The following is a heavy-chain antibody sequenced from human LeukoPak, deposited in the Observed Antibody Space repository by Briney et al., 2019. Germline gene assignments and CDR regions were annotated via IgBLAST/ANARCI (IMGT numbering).Heavy chain of an antibody. Sequence: GASVNVSCTASGYTFTGYYMHWVRRAHGQGLDLTGWINPNSGGTNYAQKFQGRVTMTRDASISTAYMELSRLRSDDTAVYYCARDRYDFWSGYSGPSGYWGQGTLVTVSS. CDR1: GYTFTGYY. D-gene: IGHD3-3*01. CDR3: ARDRYDFWSGYSGPSGY. J-gene: IGHJ4*02. V-gene: IGHV1-2*02. CDR2: INPNSGGT.